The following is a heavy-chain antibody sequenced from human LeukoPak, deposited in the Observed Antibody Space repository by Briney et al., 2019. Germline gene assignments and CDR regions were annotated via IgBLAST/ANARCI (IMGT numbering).Heavy chain of an antibody. Sequence: SETLSLTCTVSNDSISSYYWSWIRQPAGKGLGWVGRIYTSESTNYNPSLKSRVTMSVDTSKNQFSLKLSSVTAADTAVYYCARGPSYYYYMDVWGKGTTVIVSS. CDR2: IYTSEST. CDR1: NDSISSYY. V-gene: IGHV4-4*07. J-gene: IGHJ6*03. CDR3: ARGPSYYYYMDV.